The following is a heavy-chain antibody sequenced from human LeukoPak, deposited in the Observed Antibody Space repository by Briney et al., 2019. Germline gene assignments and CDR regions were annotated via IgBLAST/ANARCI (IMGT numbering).Heavy chain of an antibody. CDR3: AKDIRGYSYAVDY. CDR2: ISSDGSNK. Sequence: GRSLRLSCAASGFTFSSYGMHWVRQAPGKGLEWVAGISSDGSNKYYAASVKGRFTISRDNAKNSLYLQMNSLRAEDTALYYCAKDIRGYSYAVDYWGQGTLVTVSS. CDR1: GFTFSSYG. V-gene: IGHV3-30*18. J-gene: IGHJ4*02. D-gene: IGHD5-18*01.